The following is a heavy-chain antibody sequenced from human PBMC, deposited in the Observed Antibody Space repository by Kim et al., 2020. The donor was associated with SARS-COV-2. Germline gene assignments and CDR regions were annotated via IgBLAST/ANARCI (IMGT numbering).Heavy chain of an antibody. Sequence: GGSLRLSCAASGVTFNTYGMHWVRQAPGKGMEWVAVISYDGSNKTYADPVKGRFTISRDNSKNTLYLQMNSLRIADTAVYYCAKSFSGSYFGYDYWGQGTLVTVSS. V-gene: IGHV3-30*18. J-gene: IGHJ4*02. CDR1: GVTFNTYG. CDR3: AKSFSGSYFGYDY. CDR2: ISYDGSNK. D-gene: IGHD1-26*01.